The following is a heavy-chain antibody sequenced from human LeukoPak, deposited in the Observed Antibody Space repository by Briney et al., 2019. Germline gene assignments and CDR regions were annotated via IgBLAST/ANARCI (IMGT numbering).Heavy chain of an antibody. V-gene: IGHV4-59*01. D-gene: IGHD3-9*01. CDR2: IYYSGST. CDR1: GGSISSYY. CDR3: ARVRGYDILTGYFDY. Sequence: SETLSLTCTVSGGSISSYYGSWIRQPPGKGLEWIGYIYYSGSTNYNPSLKSRVTISVDTSKNQFSLKLSSVTAADTAVYYCARVRGYDILTGYFDYWGQGTLVTVSS. J-gene: IGHJ4*02.